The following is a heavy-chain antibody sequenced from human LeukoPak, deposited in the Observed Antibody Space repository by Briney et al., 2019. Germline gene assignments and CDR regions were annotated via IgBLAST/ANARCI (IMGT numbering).Heavy chain of an antibody. CDR2: MNPNSGGT. J-gene: IGHJ4*02. CDR1: GYTFTAYY. CDR3: ARQGSNSSGWYPVDD. V-gene: IGHV1-2*02. Sequence: GASVKVSCKTSGYTFTAYYIRWLRQAPGQGLEWMGWMNPNSGGTKYAQTFQGRVTLTRDTSISTAYLELSSLTSDDTAVYFCARQGSNSSGWYPVDDWGQGTLVTVSS. D-gene: IGHD6-19*01.